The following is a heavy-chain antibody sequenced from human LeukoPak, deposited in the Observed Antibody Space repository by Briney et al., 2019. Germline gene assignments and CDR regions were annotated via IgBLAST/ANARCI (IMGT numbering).Heavy chain of an antibody. CDR1: GYTFTGYY. Sequence: AASVTVSCKASGYTFTGYYMHWVRQAPGQGLEWMGWINPNSGGTNHAQKFQGRVTMTRDTSISTAYMELSRLRSDDTAVYYCARDRPLDADDYYGFYFFDYWGQGTLVTVSS. CDR3: ARDRPLDADDYYGFYFFDY. J-gene: IGHJ4*02. V-gene: IGHV1-2*02. D-gene: IGHD3-10*01. CDR2: INPNSGGT.